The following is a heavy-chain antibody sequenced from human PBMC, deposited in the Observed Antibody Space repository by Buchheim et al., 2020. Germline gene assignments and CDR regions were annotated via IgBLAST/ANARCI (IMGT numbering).Heavy chain of an antibody. J-gene: IGHJ4*02. Sequence: QVQLVESGGGVVQPGRSLRLSCAASGFTFSSYAMHWVRQAPGKGLAWVAVISYDGSNKYYADSVKGRFTISSDNSKNTLYLPMNSLRAEDTAVYYCARGEHGVYYFDYWGQGTL. CDR3: ARGEHGVYYFDY. CDR2: ISYDGSNK. CDR1: GFTFSSYA. V-gene: IGHV3-30*04. D-gene: IGHD1/OR15-1a*01.